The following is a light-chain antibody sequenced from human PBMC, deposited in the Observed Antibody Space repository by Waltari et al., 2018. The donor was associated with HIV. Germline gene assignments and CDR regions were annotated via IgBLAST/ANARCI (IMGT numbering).Light chain of an antibody. CDR2: DVS. Sequence: QSALTQPASVSGSPGQSITIPCTGTSSDVGCSNYVPWYQQHPGKAPKLMIYDVSNRPSGVSNRFSGSKSGNTASLTISGLQAEDEADYYCSSYTSSSNPWVFGGGTKLTVL. CDR3: SSYTSSSNPWV. V-gene: IGLV2-14*03. CDR1: SSDVGCSNY. J-gene: IGLJ3*02.